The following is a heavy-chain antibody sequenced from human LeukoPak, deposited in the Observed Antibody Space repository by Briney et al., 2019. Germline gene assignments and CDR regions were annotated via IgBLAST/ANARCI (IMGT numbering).Heavy chain of an antibody. V-gene: IGHV3-15*01. CDR3: AREAAAGTYFDY. D-gene: IGHD6-13*01. CDR1: GFTFSDAW. Sequence: GGSLRLSCAASGFTFSDAWMSWVRQAPGRGLEWVGRIKSKTDGGTTGYAAPVKGRFTISRDDSKNTLYLQMNSLRAEDTAVYYCAREAAAGTYFDYWGQGTLVTVSS. CDR2: IKSKTDGGTT. J-gene: IGHJ4*02.